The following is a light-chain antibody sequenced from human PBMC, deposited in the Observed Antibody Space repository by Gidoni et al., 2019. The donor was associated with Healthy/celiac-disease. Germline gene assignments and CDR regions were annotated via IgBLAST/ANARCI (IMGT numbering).Light chain of an antibody. CDR3: QQYYSTRT. CDR2: WAS. V-gene: IGKV4-1*01. J-gene: IGKJ1*01. CDR1: QSVLYSSNNKNY. Sequence: DLLMTQSPDSLAVSLGERATINCKSSQSVLYSSNNKNYLAWYQQKPGQPPKLLIYWASTRESGVPDRFSGSGSGTDFTLTISSLQAEDVAVYYCQQYYSTRTFGQGTKVEIK.